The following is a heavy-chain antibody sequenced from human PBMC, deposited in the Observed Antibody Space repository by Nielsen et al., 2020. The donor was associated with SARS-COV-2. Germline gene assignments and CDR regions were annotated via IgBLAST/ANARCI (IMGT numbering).Heavy chain of an antibody. V-gene: IGHV3-30*14. CDR1: GFAFSYFA. CDR2: ISNDGTKK. Sequence: GESLKISCAASGFAFSYFAIHWVRQAPGKGLEWVALISNDGTKKFYSDSVRGRFTISRDEPRNTVYLQANSLRLEGTAIYYCARNHYGTFETSGFYEYWGQGTLVSVSS. CDR3: ARNHYGTFETSGFYEY. J-gene: IGHJ4*02. D-gene: IGHD1-14*01.